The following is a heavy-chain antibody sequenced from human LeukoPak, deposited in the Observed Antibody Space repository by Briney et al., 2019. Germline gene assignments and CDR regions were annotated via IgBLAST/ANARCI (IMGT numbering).Heavy chain of an antibody. J-gene: IGHJ6*03. D-gene: IGHD5-12*01. Sequence: PGGSLRLSCAASGFTFSSYNMNWVRQAPGKGLEWVSAISGSGGSTYYADSVKGRFTISRDNSKNTLYLQMNSLRAEDTAVYYCTAPGIYGYYYYYMDVWGKGTTVTVSS. V-gene: IGHV3-23*01. CDR1: GFTFSSYN. CDR3: TAPGIYGYYYYYMDV. CDR2: ISGSGGST.